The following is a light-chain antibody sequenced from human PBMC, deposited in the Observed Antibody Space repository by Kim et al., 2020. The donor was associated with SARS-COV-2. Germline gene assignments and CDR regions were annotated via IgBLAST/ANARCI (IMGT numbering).Light chain of an antibody. V-gene: IGLV2-23*01. CDR1: SSDVGSYNL. CDR2: EGN. J-gene: IGLJ3*02. CDR3: CSYAYSVTWV. Sequence: QSALTQPASVSGSPGQSITISCTGTSSDVGSYNLVSWYQLHPGKAPKLIIYEGNKRPSGVSNRFSGSKSGNTASLTISGLQAEDEADYYCCSYAYSVTWVFGGGTQLTVL.